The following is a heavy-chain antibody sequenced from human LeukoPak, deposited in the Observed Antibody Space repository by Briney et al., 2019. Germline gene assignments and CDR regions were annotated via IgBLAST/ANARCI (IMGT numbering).Heavy chain of an antibody. CDR3: ARQYGRPFDY. V-gene: IGHV5-51*01. Sequence: GESLKISCKGSGYTFSSSWIGWVRQTPGKGLEWMGIIYSGDSDTRYSPSFQGQVTISADKSINTAYLQWSSLKATDTGIYYCARQYGRPFDYWGQGTLVTVSS. CDR1: GYTFSSSW. D-gene: IGHD4-17*01. J-gene: IGHJ4*02. CDR2: IYSGDSDT.